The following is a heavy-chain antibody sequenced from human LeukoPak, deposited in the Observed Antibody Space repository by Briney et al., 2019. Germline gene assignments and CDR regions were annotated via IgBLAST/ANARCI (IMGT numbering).Heavy chain of an antibody. CDR2: INWNGGST. CDR1: GFTFDDYG. J-gene: IGHJ6*03. Sequence: TGGSLRLSCAASGFTFDDYGMSWVRQAPGKGLEWVSGINWNGGSTGYADSVKGRFTISRDNAKNSLYLQMNSLRAEDTAVYYCARVRSEKPYYDFWSGYYAPTNYYYYYMDVWGKGTTVTVSS. D-gene: IGHD3-3*01. CDR3: ARVRSEKPYYDFWSGYYAPTNYYYYYMDV. V-gene: IGHV3-20*04.